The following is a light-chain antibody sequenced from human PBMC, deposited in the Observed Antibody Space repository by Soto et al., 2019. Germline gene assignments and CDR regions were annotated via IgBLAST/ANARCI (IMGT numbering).Light chain of an antibody. CDR1: QSVNSMY. CDR2: GAS. CDR3: LQDYNYPRT. J-gene: IGKJ1*01. V-gene: IGKV3-20*01. Sequence: EIVLTQSPGTLSLSPGDRGTLSCRASQSVNSMYLAWYQQKPAQAPRLLIYGASSRATGIPDRFSGSGSGTDFTLTISSLQPEDFATYYCLQDYNYPRTFGQGTKVDIK.